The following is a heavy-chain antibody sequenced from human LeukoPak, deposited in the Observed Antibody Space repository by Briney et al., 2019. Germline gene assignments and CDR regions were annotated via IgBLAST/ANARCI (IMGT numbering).Heavy chain of an antibody. CDR3: ARRHQLLWYFQH. D-gene: IGHD2-2*01. CDR2: IYTSGST. J-gene: IGHJ1*01. Sequence: SETLSLTCTVSGGSISSGSYYWSWIRQPAGKGLEWIGRIYTSGSTNYNPSLKSRVTISVDTSKNQFSLKLSSVTAADTAVYYCARRHQLLWYFQHWGQGTLVTVSS. CDR1: GGSISSGSYY. V-gene: IGHV4-61*02.